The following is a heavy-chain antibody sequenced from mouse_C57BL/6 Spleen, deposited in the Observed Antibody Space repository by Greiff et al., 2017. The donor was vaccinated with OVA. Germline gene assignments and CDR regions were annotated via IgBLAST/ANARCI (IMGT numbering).Heavy chain of an antibody. J-gene: IGHJ1*03. CDR2: IWSGGST. CDR1: GFSLTSYG. V-gene: IGHV2-2*01. D-gene: IGHD2-1*01. Sequence: VQLVESGPGLVQPSQSLSITCTVSGFSLTSYGVHWVRQSPGKGLEWLGVIWSGGSTDYNAAFISRLSSSKDNSKSQVFFKMNSLQADDTAIYYCARTYGNYSWYFDVWGTGTTVTVSS. CDR3: ARTYGNYSWYFDV.